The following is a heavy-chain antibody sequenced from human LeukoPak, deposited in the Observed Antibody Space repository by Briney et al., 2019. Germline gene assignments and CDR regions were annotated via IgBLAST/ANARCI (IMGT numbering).Heavy chain of an antibody. CDR1: GGSFSGYY. CDR2: INHSGST. V-gene: IGHV4-34*01. CDR3: ARHPAYYDFWSGYRYPNWFDP. Sequence: SETLSLTCAVYGGSFSGYYWSWIRQPPGKGLEWIGEINHSGSTNYNPPLKSRVTISVDTSKNQFSLKLSSVTAADTAVYYCARHPAYYDFWSGYRYPNWFDPWGQGTLVTVSS. J-gene: IGHJ5*02. D-gene: IGHD3-3*01.